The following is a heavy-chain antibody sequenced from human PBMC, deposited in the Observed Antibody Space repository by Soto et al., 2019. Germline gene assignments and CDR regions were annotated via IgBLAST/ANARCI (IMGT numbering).Heavy chain of an antibody. J-gene: IGHJ4*02. D-gene: IGHD3-22*01. CDR2: ISGSGGSK. Sequence: EVQLLESGGGLVQPGGSLRLSCAASGFTFSSYAMSWVRQAPGKGLEWVSAISGSGGSKYYADSVKGGFTISRDNSKITLYLQMNSLRAEDTAVYYCAKAGGYYDSYFDYWGQGTLVTVSS. CDR1: GFTFSSYA. V-gene: IGHV3-23*01. CDR3: AKAGGYYDSYFDY.